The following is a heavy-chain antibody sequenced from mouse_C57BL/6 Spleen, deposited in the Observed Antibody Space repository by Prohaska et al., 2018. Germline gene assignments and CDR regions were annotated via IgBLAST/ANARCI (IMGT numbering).Heavy chain of an antibody. D-gene: IGHD2-5*01. V-gene: IGHV1-26*01. CDR1: GYTFTDYY. Sequence: SVKISCKASGYTFTDYYMNWVKQSHGKSLEWIGDINPNNGGTSYNQKFKGKATLTVDKTSSTAYMEIRSLTSEDSAVYYCAKGSNYGDWGQGTTLTVSS. J-gene: IGHJ2*01. CDR3: AKGSNYGD. CDR2: INPNNGGT.